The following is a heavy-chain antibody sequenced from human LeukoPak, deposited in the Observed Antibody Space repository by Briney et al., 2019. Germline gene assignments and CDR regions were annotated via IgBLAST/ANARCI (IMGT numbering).Heavy chain of an antibody. J-gene: IGHJ4*02. D-gene: IGHD3-16*01. CDR3: AREMGLEGGYY. CDR2: IKQDGNEK. CDR1: GFRFNTYW. Sequence: GGSLRLSCAASGFRFNTYWMSWVRQAPGKGLEWVANIKQDGNEKYYADSVKGRFTISRDNGKNSLDLQMNSLRADDTAVYYCAREMGLEGGYYWGQGTLVTVSS. V-gene: IGHV3-7*01.